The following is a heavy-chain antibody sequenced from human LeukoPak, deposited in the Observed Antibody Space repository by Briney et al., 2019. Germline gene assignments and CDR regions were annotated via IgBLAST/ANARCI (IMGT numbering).Heavy chain of an antibody. V-gene: IGHV3-7*01. D-gene: IGHD3-3*01. CDR3: ASEIIFGSFDY. Sequence: GGSLRLSCAASGFTFSSYWMSWVRQAPGKGLEWVANIKQDGSEKYYVDSVKGRFTISRDNSKNTLYLQMNSLRAEDTAVYYCASEIIFGSFDYWGQGTLVTVSS. J-gene: IGHJ4*02. CDR2: IKQDGSEK. CDR1: GFTFSSYW.